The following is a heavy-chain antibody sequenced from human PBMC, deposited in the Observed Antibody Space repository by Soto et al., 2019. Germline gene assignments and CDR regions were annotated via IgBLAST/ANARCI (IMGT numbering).Heavy chain of an antibody. V-gene: IGHV1-3*01. Sequence: GASVKVSCKASGYSFSTYAMHWVRQAPGQSLEWMGWINGGTGQTKFSQRFQDRITITRDTSASTAYMELSSLRSEDTAVYYCASRGVNYYYYGMDVWGQGTTVTVSS. CDR1: GYSFSTYA. CDR2: INGGTGQT. J-gene: IGHJ6*02. CDR3: ASRGVNYYYYGMDV. D-gene: IGHD3-10*01.